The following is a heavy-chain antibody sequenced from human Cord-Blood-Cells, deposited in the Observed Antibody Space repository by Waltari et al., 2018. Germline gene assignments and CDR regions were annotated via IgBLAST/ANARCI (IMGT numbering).Heavy chain of an antibody. CDR3: ARVLYYYGSGSKYFDY. V-gene: IGHV1-3*01. CDR2: INAGNGNT. D-gene: IGHD3-10*01. CDR1: GYNFTSYA. J-gene: IGHJ4*02. Sequence: QLQLVQSGAEVKKPGAYGKVSCKASGYNFTSYALHWVAQAPGQRLEWMGWINAGNGNTKYSQKFQGRVTITRDTSASTAYMELSSLRSEDTAVYYCARVLYYYGSGSKYFDYWGQGTLVTVSS.